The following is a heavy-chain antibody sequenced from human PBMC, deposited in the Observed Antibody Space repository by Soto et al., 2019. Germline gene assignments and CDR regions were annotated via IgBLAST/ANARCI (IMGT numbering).Heavy chain of an antibody. CDR1: GGSISSYY. Sequence: SETLSLTCTVSGGSISSYYWSWIRQPPGKGLEWIGYIYYSGSTNYNPSLKSRVTISVDTSKNQFSLKLSSVTAADTAVYYCASRSGSYPYYFDYWGQGTLVTVTS. V-gene: IGHV4-59*01. J-gene: IGHJ4*02. CDR2: IYYSGST. CDR3: ASRSGSYPYYFDY. D-gene: IGHD1-26*01.